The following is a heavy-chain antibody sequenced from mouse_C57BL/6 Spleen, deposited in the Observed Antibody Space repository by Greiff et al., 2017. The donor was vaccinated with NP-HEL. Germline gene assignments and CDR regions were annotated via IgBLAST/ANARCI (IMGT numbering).Heavy chain of an antibody. CDR3: ARDQLRLPVYFDY. J-gene: IGHJ2*01. CDR2: IDPSDSYT. V-gene: IGHV1-50*01. Sequence: QVQLQQPGAELVKPGASVKLSCKASGYTFTSYWMQWVKQRPGQGLEWIGEIDPSDSYTNYNQKFKGKATLTVDTSSSTAYMQLSSLTSEDSAVYYCARDQLRLPVYFDYWGQGTTLTVSS. CDR1: GYTFTSYW. D-gene: IGHD3-2*02.